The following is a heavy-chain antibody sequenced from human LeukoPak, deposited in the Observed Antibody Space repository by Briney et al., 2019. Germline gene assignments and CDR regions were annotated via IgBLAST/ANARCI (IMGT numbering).Heavy chain of an antibody. CDR1: GGSISSDDYY. Sequence: SETLSLTCTVSGGSISSDDYYWSWNRQHPGKGLEWIGFIYYSGSTYYNPSLQSRISMSVDTSNNQFSLKLGSVTAADTAVYYCARAMVRGVIPHGLDVWGQGTTVTVSS. CDR2: IYYSGST. D-gene: IGHD3-10*01. V-gene: IGHV4-31*03. J-gene: IGHJ6*02. CDR3: ARAMVRGVIPHGLDV.